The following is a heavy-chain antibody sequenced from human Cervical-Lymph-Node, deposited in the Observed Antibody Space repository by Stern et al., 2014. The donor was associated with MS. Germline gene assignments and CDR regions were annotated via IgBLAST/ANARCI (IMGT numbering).Heavy chain of an antibody. D-gene: IGHD1-26*01. CDR2: INPNRGGT. J-gene: IGHJ3*02. CDR1: GYTFTGYY. Sequence: VQLVESGAEVKKPGASVKVSCKASGYTFTGYYMHWVRQAPGQGLEWMGRINPNRGGTNYAQTVHGMFTRSRATSIITAYMELSRLRSDDTAVYYCARGVGATWEDAFDIWGQGTMVTVSS. V-gene: IGHV1-2*06. CDR3: ARGVGATWEDAFDI.